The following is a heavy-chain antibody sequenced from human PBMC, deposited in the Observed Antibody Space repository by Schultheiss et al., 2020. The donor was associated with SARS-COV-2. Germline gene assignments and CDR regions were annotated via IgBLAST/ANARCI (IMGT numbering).Heavy chain of an antibody. Sequence: SETLSLTCTVSGGSISSGGYYWSWIRQHPGKGLEWIGYIYHSGSTYYNPSLKSRVTISVDTSKNQFSLKLSSVTAADTAVYYCARATTVTTFFYDYYGMDVWGQGTTVTVAS. V-gene: IGHV4-31*03. J-gene: IGHJ6*02. CDR3: ARATTVTTFFYDYYGMDV. CDR1: GGSISSGGYY. CDR2: IYHSGST. D-gene: IGHD4-11*01.